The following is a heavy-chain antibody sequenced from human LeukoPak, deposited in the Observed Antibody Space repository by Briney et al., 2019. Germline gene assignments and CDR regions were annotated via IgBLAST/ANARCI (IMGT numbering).Heavy chain of an antibody. V-gene: IGHV3-21*04. CDR3: ARVSVAATIFDY. J-gene: IGHJ4*02. CDR2: ISSGSSNI. Sequence: PGGSLRLSCAASGFTFSRYTMNWVRQAPGKGLEWVSSISSGSSNIHYADSVKGRFTISRDNAKNSLHLQMNSLRAEDTAVYYCARVSVAATIFDYWGQGTLVTVSS. D-gene: IGHD2-15*01. CDR1: GFTFSRYT.